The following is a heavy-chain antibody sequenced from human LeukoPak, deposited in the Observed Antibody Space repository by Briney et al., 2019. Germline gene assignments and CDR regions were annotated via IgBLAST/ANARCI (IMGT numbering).Heavy chain of an antibody. CDR2: IYYSGST. J-gene: IGHJ6*02. CDR1: GGSISSGDYY. D-gene: IGHD3-10*01. CDR3: ARDGPVLLWFGELYYGMDV. V-gene: IGHV4-30-4*01. Sequence: SQTLSLTCTVSGGSISSGDYYWSWIRQPPGKGLEWIGHIYYSGSTYYNPSLKSRVTISVDTSKNQFSLKLSSVTAADTAVYYCARDGPVLLWFGELYYGMDVWGQGTTVTVSS.